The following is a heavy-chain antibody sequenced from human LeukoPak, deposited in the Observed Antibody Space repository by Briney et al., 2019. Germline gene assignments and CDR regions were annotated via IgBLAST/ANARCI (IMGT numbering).Heavy chain of an antibody. Sequence: GGSLRLSCAASGFTFSTYSMNWVRQAPGKGLEWVSSISSSSSYIYYADSVKGRFTISRDNAKNTLYLQMNSLRAEDTAVYYCAQSRKLEYSSGGTRPSGVIRYYYYYTDVCGKRTTAT. CDR2: ISSSSSYI. J-gene: IGHJ6*03. CDR3: AQSRKLEYSSGGTRPSGVIRYYYYYTDV. CDR1: GFTFSTYS. V-gene: IGHV3-21*04. D-gene: IGHD2-15*01.